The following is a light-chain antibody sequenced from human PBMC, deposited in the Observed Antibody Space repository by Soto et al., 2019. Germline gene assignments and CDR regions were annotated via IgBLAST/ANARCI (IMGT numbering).Light chain of an antibody. Sequence: QSVLTQPPSTSGTPGQRVTISCSGSSSNIGSSYVYWYQQLPGTAPKLLIYKNNARPSGVPDRFSGSKSGTSASLAISGPRSEDEADYYCAAWDGSLSGWVFGGGTKLTVL. CDR1: SSNIGSSY. CDR2: KNN. J-gene: IGLJ3*02. V-gene: IGLV1-47*01. CDR3: AAWDGSLSGWV.